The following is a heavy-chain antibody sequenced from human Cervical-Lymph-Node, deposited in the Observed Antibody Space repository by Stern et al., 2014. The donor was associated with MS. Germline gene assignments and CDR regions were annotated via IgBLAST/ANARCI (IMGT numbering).Heavy chain of an antibody. V-gene: IGHV3-74*03. CDR3: VREYYGSGSFDI. CDR1: GFSFSRNW. Sequence: EVQLVESGGGLVQPGGSLRLSCEGSGFSFSRNWMHWVRQAPGKGLVWVSRINSDGITTTYADSVKGRFTISRDNAKNTVYLEMDSLRAEDTAVYYCVREYYGSGSFDIWGQGTKVTVSS. CDR2: INSDGITT. D-gene: IGHD3-10*01. J-gene: IGHJ3*02.